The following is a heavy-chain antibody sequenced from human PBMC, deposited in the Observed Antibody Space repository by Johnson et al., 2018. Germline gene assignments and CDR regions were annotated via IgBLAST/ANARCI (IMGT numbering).Heavy chain of an antibody. D-gene: IGHD2-2*02. V-gene: IGHV3-30*03. CDR1: GFSFSSYG. CDR2: ISYDGSNK. Sequence: QVQLVQSGGGVVQPGRSMRLSCAASGFSFSSYGMHWVRQAPGQGLEWLAVISYDGSNKYFADSVTGRFTISRDNAKGMLFLQLNRLRAEDTAVYYCVREGLDCSSTTCYRATFDIWGQGTVVTVSS. J-gene: IGHJ3*02. CDR3: VREGLDCSSTTCYRATFDI.